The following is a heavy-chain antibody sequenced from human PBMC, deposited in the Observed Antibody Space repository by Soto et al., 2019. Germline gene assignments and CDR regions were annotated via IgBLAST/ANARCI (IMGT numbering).Heavy chain of an antibody. CDR3: ARGGPYSSSLYYFDY. Sequence: ETLSLTCAVSESSISSGFYWGWIRQPPGKGLEWIGSTYHSGSAYYEPSLKSRVTISVDMSRNQFSLKLSSVTAADAAVYFCARGGPYSSSLYYFDYWGQGTLVTVSS. V-gene: IGHV4-38-2*01. D-gene: IGHD6-13*01. J-gene: IGHJ4*02. CDR2: TYHSGSA. CDR1: ESSISSGFY.